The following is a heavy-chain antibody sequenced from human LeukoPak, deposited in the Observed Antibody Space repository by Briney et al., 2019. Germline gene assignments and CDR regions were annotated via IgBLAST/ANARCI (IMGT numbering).Heavy chain of an antibody. Sequence: GGSLRLSCAASGFTFSSYGMHWVRQAPGKGLEWVAVIPYDGSNKYYADSVKGRFTISRDNSKNTLYLQMNSLRAEDTAVYYCAKDYDYYGSGSLDYWGQGTLVTVSS. V-gene: IGHV3-30*18. D-gene: IGHD3-10*01. J-gene: IGHJ4*02. CDR2: IPYDGSNK. CDR1: GFTFSSYG. CDR3: AKDYDYYGSGSLDY.